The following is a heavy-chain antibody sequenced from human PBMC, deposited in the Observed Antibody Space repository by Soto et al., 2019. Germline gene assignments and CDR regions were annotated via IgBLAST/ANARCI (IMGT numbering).Heavy chain of an antibody. CDR1: GDTFTNYD. V-gene: IGHV1-8*01. CDR3: ARGRNGMDV. CDR2: MNPNSGNT. J-gene: IGHJ6*02. Sequence: QVQLVQSGAEVKKPGASVKVSCKAAGDTFTNYDINWVRQATGQGLEWMGRMNPNSGNTGYAQKFQGRVTMTRNNSITTAYMELSSLRSEDTAVYYCARGRNGMDVWGQGTTVTVSS.